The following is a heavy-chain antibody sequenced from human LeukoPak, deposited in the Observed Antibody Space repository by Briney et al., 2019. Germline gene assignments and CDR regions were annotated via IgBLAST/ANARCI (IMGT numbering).Heavy chain of an antibody. CDR3: AKDQWSSGTNLDY. J-gene: IGHJ4*02. CDR2: ISGSGGNT. D-gene: IGHD3-22*01. Sequence: GGSLRLSCAASGLTFRSYAMSWVRQAPGKGLEWVSGISGSGGNTYYADSVKGRFTISRDNSKNTVYLQMNSLRAEDTAVYYCAKDQWSSGTNLDYWGQGTLVTVSS. CDR1: GLTFRSYA. V-gene: IGHV3-23*01.